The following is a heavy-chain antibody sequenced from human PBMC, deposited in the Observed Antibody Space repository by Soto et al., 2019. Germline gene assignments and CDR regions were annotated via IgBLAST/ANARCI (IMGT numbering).Heavy chain of an antibody. CDR1: GFYFSSYA. V-gene: IGHV3-23*01. D-gene: IGHD5-12*01. CDR3: AKGGYTSPFDY. CDR2: IPAAVSST. J-gene: IGHJ4*02. Sequence: GGSLRLSCAAAGFYFSSYAMTWVRQAPGKGLEWVSTIPAAVSSTFYADSVKGRFTISRDNSLNMVFLHMSGLGAEDTATYYCAKGGYTSPFDYWGLGALVTVSS.